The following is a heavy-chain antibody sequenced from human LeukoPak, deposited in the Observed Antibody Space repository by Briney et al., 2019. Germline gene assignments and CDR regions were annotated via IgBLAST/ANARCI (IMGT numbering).Heavy chain of an antibody. J-gene: IGHJ4*02. CDR3: ARAVRGGSYFHYFDY. CDR1: GGSISSGGYS. D-gene: IGHD1-26*01. CDR2: IYHSGST. Sequence: SQTLSLTCAVSGGSISSGGYSWSWIRQPPGKGLEWIVYIYHSGSTYYNPSLKSRVTISVDRSKNQFSLKLSSVTAADTAVYYCARAVRGGSYFHYFDYWGQGTLVTVSS. V-gene: IGHV4-30-2*01.